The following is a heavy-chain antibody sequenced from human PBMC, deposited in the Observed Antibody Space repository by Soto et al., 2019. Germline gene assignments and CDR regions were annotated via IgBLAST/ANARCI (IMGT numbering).Heavy chain of an antibody. CDR3: ARVFPITMVRGVIWLAFDY. Sequence: ASVKVSCKASGYTFTSYGISWVRQAPGQGLEGMGWISAYNGNTNYAQKLQGRVTMTTDTSTSTAYMELRSLRSDDTAVYYCARVFPITMVRGVIWLAFDYWGQVTLFTVS. CDR2: ISAYNGNT. V-gene: IGHV1-18*01. CDR1: GYTFTSYG. J-gene: IGHJ4*02. D-gene: IGHD3-10*01.